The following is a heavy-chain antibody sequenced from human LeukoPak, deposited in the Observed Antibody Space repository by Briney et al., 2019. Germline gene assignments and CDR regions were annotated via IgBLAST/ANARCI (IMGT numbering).Heavy chain of an antibody. J-gene: IGHJ4*02. CDR3: ASLAGYCSSTSCYIGNFDY. CDR1: GYTFTGYY. CDR2: INPNSGGT. V-gene: IGHV1-2*02. D-gene: IGHD2-2*02. Sequence: SVKVSYKASGYTFTGYYMHWVRQAPGQGLEWMAWINPNSGGTNYAQKFQGRVTMTRDTSISTAYMELSRLRSDDTAVYYCASLAGYCSSTSCYIGNFDYWGQGTLVTVSS.